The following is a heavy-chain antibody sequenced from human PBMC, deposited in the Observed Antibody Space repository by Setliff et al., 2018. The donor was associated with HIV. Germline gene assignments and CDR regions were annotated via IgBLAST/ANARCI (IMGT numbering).Heavy chain of an antibody. V-gene: IGHV1-69*10. CDR1: GGTFSSYA. D-gene: IGHD3-22*01. J-gene: IGHJ4*02. CDR3: AREDYYDSSGYRMGNALDY. Sequence: SVKVSCKASGGTFSSYAISWVRQAPGQGLEWMGGIIPILGIANYAQKFKGRVTITADESTSTAYMELSSLRSEDTAVYYCAREDYYDSSGYRMGNALDYWGQGTLVTVSS. CDR2: IIPILGIA.